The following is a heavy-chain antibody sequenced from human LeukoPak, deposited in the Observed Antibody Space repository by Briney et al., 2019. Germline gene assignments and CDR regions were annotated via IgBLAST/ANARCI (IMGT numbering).Heavy chain of an antibody. J-gene: IGHJ4*02. CDR1: GGSISSGDCY. Sequence: PSQTLSLTCTVSGGSISSGDCYWSWIRQPPGKGLEWIGYIYYSGSTYYNPSLKSRVTISVDTSKNQFSLKLSSVTAADTAVYYCAKASVDTAMVYYWGQGTLVTVSS. CDR3: AKASVDTAMVYY. CDR2: IYYSGST. V-gene: IGHV4-30-4*01. D-gene: IGHD5-18*01.